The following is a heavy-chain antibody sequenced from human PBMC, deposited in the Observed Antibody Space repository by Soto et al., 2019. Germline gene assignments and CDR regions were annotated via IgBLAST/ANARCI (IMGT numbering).Heavy chain of an antibody. CDR2: INPYNANT. D-gene: IGHD3-16*01. Sequence: QVQLVQSGTEVKKPGASVKVSCKTSGYTCTNHGINWVRQAPGQGLEWMGWINPYNANTNYAQKLQGRVTMTTDTSTTTAYLDLRSLTSDDTAVYYCARDRVAGIWGDAFDIWGQGTVVTVSS. CDR1: GYTCTNHG. J-gene: IGHJ3*02. V-gene: IGHV1-18*04. CDR3: ARDRVAGIWGDAFDI.